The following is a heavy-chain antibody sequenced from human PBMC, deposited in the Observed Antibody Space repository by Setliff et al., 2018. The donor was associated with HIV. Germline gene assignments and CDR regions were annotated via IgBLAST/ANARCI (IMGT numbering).Heavy chain of an antibody. V-gene: IGHV4-39*07. CDR2: IFYGGSVYGSGRT. CDR3: ARDLGIAAAGNWFDP. D-gene: IGHD6-13*01. J-gene: IGHJ5*02. Sequence: SETLSLTCTVSGDSISSNNYYWAWIRQSPGKGLEWIGCIFYGGSVYGSGRTFFNPSLKSRVTMSVDTSQNQFSLKLSSVTAADTAVYYCARDLGIAAAGNWFDPWGQGTLVTVSS. CDR1: GDSISSNNYY.